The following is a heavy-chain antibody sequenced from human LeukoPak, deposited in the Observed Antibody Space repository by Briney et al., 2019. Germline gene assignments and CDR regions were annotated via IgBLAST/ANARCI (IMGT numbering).Heavy chain of an antibody. CDR3: ARFGQRPWFDP. CDR2: IIPILGIA. V-gene: IGHV1-69*04. J-gene: IGHJ5*02. CDR1: GGTFSSYA. D-gene: IGHD3-16*01. Sequence: GASVKVSCKASGGTFSSYAISWVRQAPGQGLEWMGRIIPILGIANYAQKFQGRVTITADKSTSTAYVELSSLRSEDTAVYYCARFGQRPWFDPWGQGTLVTVSS.